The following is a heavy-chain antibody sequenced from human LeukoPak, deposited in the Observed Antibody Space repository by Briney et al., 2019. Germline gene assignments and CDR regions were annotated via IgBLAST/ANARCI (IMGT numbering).Heavy chain of an antibody. CDR3: AAKIKYYDSGGYYYYGGAFDI. V-gene: IGHV1-69*13. J-gene: IGHJ3*02. CDR1: GGTFSSYA. Sequence: VASVKVSCKASGGTFSSYAISWVRQAPGQGLEWMGGTIPIFGTANYAQKFQGRVTITADESTSTAYMELSRLRSDDTAVYYCAAKIKYYDSGGYYYYGGAFDIWGQGTMVTVSS. CDR2: TIPIFGTA. D-gene: IGHD3-22*01.